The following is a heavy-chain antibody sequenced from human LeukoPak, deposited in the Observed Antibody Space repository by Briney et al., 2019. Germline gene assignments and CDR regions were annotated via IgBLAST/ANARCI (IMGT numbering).Heavy chain of an antibody. V-gene: IGHV4-59*11. CDR3: ARDPHYYYMDV. CDR2: IYYSGST. CDR1: GGSISSHY. J-gene: IGHJ6*03. Sequence: KSSETLSLTCTVSGGSISSHYWSWIRQPPGKELEWIGYIYYSGSTNYNPSLKSRVTMSVDTSKNQFSLKLNSVTAADTAVYYCARDPHYYYMDVWGKGTTVTVSS.